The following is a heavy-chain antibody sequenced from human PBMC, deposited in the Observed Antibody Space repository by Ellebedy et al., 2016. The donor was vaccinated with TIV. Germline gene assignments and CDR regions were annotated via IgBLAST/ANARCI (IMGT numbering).Heavy chain of an antibody. CDR3: ARVSGHDYDSSGYYIPYFDY. CDR2: IYYSWST. CDR1: GVSIRSYY. D-gene: IGHD3-22*01. Sequence: MPSETLSLTCTVSGVSIRSYYWSWIRQPPGKGPEWIGYIYYSWSTNYNPSLKSRLTISGDMSKNQFSLKLTSVTAADTAVYYCARVSGHDYDSSGYYIPYFDYWGQGTLVTVSS. V-gene: IGHV4-59*01. J-gene: IGHJ4*02.